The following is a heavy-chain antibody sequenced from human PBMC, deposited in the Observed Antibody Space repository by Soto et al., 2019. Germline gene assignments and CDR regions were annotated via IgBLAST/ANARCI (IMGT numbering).Heavy chain of an antibody. CDR3: XXAIKRWEVNYYFDF. D-gene: IGHD1-26*01. V-gene: IGHV1-69*06. Sequence: QVVLLQSGAEVKEPGSSVRVSCQVSGSTFNNFAFSWVRQAPGHGPEWMGGIVVDSNTAEYSQRFQDRVTITADTSTDTLYMELGSLTFEDTAVXXXXXAIKRWEVNYYFDFWGQGTLVTVSS. J-gene: IGHJ4*02. CDR2: IVVDSNTA. CDR1: GSTFNNFA.